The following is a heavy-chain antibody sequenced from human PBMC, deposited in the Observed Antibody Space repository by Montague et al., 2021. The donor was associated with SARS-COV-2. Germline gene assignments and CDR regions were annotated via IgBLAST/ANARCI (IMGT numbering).Heavy chain of an antibody. CDR3: ARGQVTLFAVLIMLPAAGDIDI. CDR1: GHSIWSSDW. V-gene: IGHV4-4*02. Sequence: SETLSLTCSVSGHSIWSSDWWTWVRHPPGKGLEWIGEIYNSGSTTYNPSLKSRVTISVDTSKNQFSLKMTSVTAADTAQYYCARGQVTLFAVLIMLPAAGDIDIGGQGTMVTVSS. D-gene: IGHD3-3*01. J-gene: IGHJ3*02. CDR2: IYNSGST.